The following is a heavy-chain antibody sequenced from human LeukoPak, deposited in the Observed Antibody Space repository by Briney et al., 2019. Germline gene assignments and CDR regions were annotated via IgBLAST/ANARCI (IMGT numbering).Heavy chain of an antibody. D-gene: IGHD6-13*01. CDR3: AVPLLAAANN. Sequence: GGSLRLSCAASGFTFSSYGMHWVRQAPGKGLEWVAVIWYDGSNKYYADSVKGRFTISRDNSKNTLYLQMDGLRAEDTAVYYCAVPLLAAANNWGQGTLVTVSS. CDR2: IWYDGSNK. J-gene: IGHJ4*02. CDR1: GFTFSSYG. V-gene: IGHV3-33*01.